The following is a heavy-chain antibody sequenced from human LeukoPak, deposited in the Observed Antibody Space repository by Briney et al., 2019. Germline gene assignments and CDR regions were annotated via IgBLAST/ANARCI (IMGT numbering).Heavy chain of an antibody. CDR2: IYYSGST. D-gene: IGHD1-26*01. CDR1: GVSISSYY. V-gene: IGHV4-59*01. J-gene: IGHJ4*02. Sequence: KASETLSLTCTVSGVSISSYYWSWIRQPPGKGLEWIGYIYYSGSTNYNPSLKSRVTISVDTSKNQFSLKLSSVTAADTAVYYCARDREDEGAFDYWGQGTLVTVSS. CDR3: ARDREDEGAFDY.